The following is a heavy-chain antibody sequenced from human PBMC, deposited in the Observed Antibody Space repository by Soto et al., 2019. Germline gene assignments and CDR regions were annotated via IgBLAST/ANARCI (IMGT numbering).Heavy chain of an antibody. Sequence: ASVKVSCKASGYTFTSYDINWVRQATGQGLEWMGWMNPNSGNTGYAQKFQGRVTMTRNTSISTAYMELSSLRSEDTAVYYCARGSGGYCSSTSGYTGDYYYYYMDCWGKGTTVTVSS. J-gene: IGHJ6*03. CDR3: ARGSGGYCSSTSGYTGDYYYYYMDC. D-gene: IGHD2-2*02. CDR1: GYTFTSYD. CDR2: MNPNSGNT. V-gene: IGHV1-8*01.